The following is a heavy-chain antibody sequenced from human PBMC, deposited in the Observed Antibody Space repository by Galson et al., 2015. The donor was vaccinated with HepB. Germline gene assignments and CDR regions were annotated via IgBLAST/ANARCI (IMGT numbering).Heavy chain of an antibody. Sequence: SLRLYCAASGFTFSNSYMAWVRQAPGKGLEWFSYISGSSSTIHYADSVKGRFTISRDNAKNSLYLQMNNLRVEDTAVYYCATSIDFWSTYHLDYWGRGTLVTVTS. CDR2: ISGSSSTI. CDR1: GFTFSNSY. V-gene: IGHV3-11*01. D-gene: IGHD3-3*01. J-gene: IGHJ4*02. CDR3: ATSIDFWSTYHLDY.